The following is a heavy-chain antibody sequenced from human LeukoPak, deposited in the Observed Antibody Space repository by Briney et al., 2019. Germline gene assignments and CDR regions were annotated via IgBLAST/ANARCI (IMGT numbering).Heavy chain of an antibody. CDR1: GYTFTSYY. V-gene: IGHV1-46*01. CDR3: ARDSCPWSPTLTPDY. CDR2: INPSGGST. J-gene: IGHJ4*02. D-gene: IGHD2-15*01. Sequence: ASVKVSCKASGYTFTSYYMHWVRQAPGQGLEWMGIINPSGGSTSYAQKFQGRVTMTRDTSTSTVYMELSSLRSEDTAVYYCARDSCPWSPTLTPDYWGQGTLVTVSS.